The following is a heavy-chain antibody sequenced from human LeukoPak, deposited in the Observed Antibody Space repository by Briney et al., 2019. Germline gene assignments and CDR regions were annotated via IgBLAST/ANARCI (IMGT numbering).Heavy chain of an antibody. CDR1: GFTFSSYW. Sequence: GGSLRLSCAASGFTFSSYWMSWVRQAPGKGLEWVANIKQDGSEKYYVDSVKGRFTISRDNAKNSLYLQMNSLRAEDTAVYYCARFGELLSSAFYYYYYYMDVWGKGTTATISS. D-gene: IGHD3-10*01. J-gene: IGHJ6*03. CDR3: ARFGELLSSAFYYYYYYMDV. V-gene: IGHV3-7*01. CDR2: IKQDGSEK.